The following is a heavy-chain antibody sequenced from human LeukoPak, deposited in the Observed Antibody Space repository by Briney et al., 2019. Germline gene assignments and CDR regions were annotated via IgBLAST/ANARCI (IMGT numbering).Heavy chain of an antibody. CDR1: GFTFSDYY. Sequence: PGGSLRLSCAASGFTFSDYYMSWIRQAPGKGLEWVSAISGSGGSTYYADSVKGRFTISRDNSKSTLFLQMNSPSAEDTAVYYCARGIAATNYMDVWGKGTTVTVSS. CDR2: ISGSGGST. D-gene: IGHD6-13*01. J-gene: IGHJ6*03. V-gene: IGHV3-23*01. CDR3: ARGIAATNYMDV.